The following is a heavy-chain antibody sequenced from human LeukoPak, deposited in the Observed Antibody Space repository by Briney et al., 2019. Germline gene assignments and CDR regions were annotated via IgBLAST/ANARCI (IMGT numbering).Heavy chain of an antibody. CDR1: GFTVSSNY. J-gene: IGHJ4*02. CDR2: IYSGGST. D-gene: IGHD6-19*01. CDR3: VGGGYSSDWYSSPDY. Sequence: GGSLRLSCAASGFTVSSNYMSWVRQAPGKGLEWVSVIYSGGSTYYADSVKGRFTISRDNAKNSLYLQMNNLRAEDTAVYYCVGGGYSSDWYSSPDYWGQGTLVTVSS. V-gene: IGHV3-53*01.